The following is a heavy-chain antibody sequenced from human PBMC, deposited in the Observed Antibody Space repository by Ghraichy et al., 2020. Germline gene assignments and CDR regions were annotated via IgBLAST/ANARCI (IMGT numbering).Heavy chain of an antibody. CDR1: GFTFETYS. CDR3: ARDIGTSWSYWYFDL. CDR2: ISGGSSYI. Sequence: GGSLRLSCAASGFTFETYSMNWVRQAPGKGLEWVASISGGSSYIYYADSVEGRFTISRDNTKNSLFLQMDSLTAEDSAVYYCARDIGTSWSYWYFDLWGRGTLVTVSS. D-gene: IGHD6-13*01. J-gene: IGHJ2*01. V-gene: IGHV3-21*06.